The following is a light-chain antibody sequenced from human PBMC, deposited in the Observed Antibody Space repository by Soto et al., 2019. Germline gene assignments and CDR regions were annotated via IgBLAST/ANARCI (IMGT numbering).Light chain of an antibody. CDR2: DNN. CDR1: GSNIGNNY. Sequence: QAVVTQPPSVSAAPGQKVTISCSGHGSNIGNNYVSWYQLLPGTAPKLLIYDNNHRPSGIPDRFSGSKSGTSAALGITGLQTGDEAHYYCGTWDSSLSAGVFGGGTKLTVL. V-gene: IGLV1-51*01. J-gene: IGLJ3*02. CDR3: GTWDSSLSAGV.